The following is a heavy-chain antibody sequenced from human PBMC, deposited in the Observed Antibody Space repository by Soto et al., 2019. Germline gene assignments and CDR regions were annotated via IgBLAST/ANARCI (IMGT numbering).Heavy chain of an antibody. Sequence: RASVKVSCKASGYTFTSYGISWVRQAPGQGLEWMGWISAYNGNTNYAQKLQDRVTMTTDTSTSTAYMELRSLRSDDTAVYYCARGALTNTIVGATTDLDYYYGMDVWGQGTTVTVSS. CDR1: GYTFTSYG. CDR2: ISAYNGNT. CDR3: ARGALTNTIVGATTDLDYYYGMDV. D-gene: IGHD1-26*01. J-gene: IGHJ6*02. V-gene: IGHV1-18*01.